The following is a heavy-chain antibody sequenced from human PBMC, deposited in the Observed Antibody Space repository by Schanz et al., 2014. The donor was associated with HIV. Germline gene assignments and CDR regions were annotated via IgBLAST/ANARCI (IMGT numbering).Heavy chain of an antibody. V-gene: IGHV3-74*02. CDR2: MDLDGSTT. CDR1: GFTFSNYW. CDR3: AKSRGDSWPYGMDV. D-gene: IGHD4-17*01. J-gene: IGHJ6*02. Sequence: EVQLVESGGGLVKPGGSLRLSCAASGFTFSNYWMHWVRQAPGKGLVWVSRMDLDGSTTNYADSVKGRFTISRDNAKNTLYLQMDSLRAEDTAVYYCAKSRGDSWPYGMDVWGQGTTVTVSS.